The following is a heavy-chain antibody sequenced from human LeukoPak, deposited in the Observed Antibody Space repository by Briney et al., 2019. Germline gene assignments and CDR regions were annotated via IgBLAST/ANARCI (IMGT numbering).Heavy chain of an antibody. Sequence: SVKVSCKASGGTFSSYAISWVRQAPGQGLEWMGGIVPIFGTANYAQKFQGRVTITADESTSTAYMELSSLRSEDTAVYYCASGDIVVVPAAAGIKGWGQGTLVTVSS. CDR3: ASGDIVVVPAAAGIKG. CDR1: GGTFSSYA. J-gene: IGHJ4*02. CDR2: IVPIFGTA. V-gene: IGHV1-69*13. D-gene: IGHD2-2*01.